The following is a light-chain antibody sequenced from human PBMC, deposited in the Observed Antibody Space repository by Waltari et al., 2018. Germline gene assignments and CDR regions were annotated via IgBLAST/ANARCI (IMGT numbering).Light chain of an antibody. CDR1: SIDVGGYNY. CDR3: SSYTSSSIWV. Sequence: QSTLTQPASVSVSPGQSITISCTGTSIDVGGYNYVSWYQQHPGKAPKLLIYEVSNRPSGVSNRFSGSKSGNTASLTISGLQAEDEADYYCSSYTSSSIWVFGGGTKLTVL. CDR2: EVS. V-gene: IGLV2-14*01. J-gene: IGLJ3*02.